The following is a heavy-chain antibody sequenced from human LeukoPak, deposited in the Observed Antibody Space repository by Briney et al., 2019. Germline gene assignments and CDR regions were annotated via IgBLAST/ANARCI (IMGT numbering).Heavy chain of an antibody. CDR2: ISPDSGGT. Sequence: ASVKVSCKPSGYTFTGFYIHWVRQAPGQGLEWMGWISPDSGGTDYAQRFQGRVTMTRDTSITTAYMDPSSLRSDDTAVYYCAIQPWGSGNNWYLDLWGRGTLVTVSS. J-gene: IGHJ2*01. CDR3: AIQPWGSGNNWYLDL. CDR1: GYTFTGFY. D-gene: IGHD7-27*01. V-gene: IGHV1-2*02.